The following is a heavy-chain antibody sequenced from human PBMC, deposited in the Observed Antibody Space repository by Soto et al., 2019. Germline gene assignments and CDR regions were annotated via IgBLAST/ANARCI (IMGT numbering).Heavy chain of an antibody. V-gene: IGHV3-48*03. J-gene: IGHJ4*02. CDR1: GFAFSNYE. CDR2: ISYTGSTI. D-gene: IGHD3-22*01. Sequence: GGSLRLSCAASGFAFSNYEMNWVRQTPGKGLGWVSYISYTGSTIYYADSVRGRFTISRDNSKNSLYLQMNSLRAEDTAVYYCARDLRIYYDRSGLHYWGQGTLVTVSS. CDR3: ARDLRIYYDRSGLHY.